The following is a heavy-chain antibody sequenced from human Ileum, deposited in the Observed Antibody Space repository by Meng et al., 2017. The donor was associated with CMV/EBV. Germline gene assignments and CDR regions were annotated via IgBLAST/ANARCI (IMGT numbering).Heavy chain of an antibody. V-gene: IGHV5-51*01. J-gene: IGHJ3*02. CDR3: ARANWYDGRKGAFDI. D-gene: IGHD1-1*01. CDR1: GYTFTTHW. CDR2: IYPGDSNV. Sequence: GGSLRLSCKGSGYTFTTHWIGWVRQMPGRGLEWMGIIYPGDSNVRYSPSFQGQVTISADKSINTAYLQWNSLKASDTAVYYGARANWYDGRKGAFDIWGQGTMVTVSS.